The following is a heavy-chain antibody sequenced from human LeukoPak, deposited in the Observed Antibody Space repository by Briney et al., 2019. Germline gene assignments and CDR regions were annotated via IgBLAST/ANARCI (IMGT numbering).Heavy chain of an antibody. CDR3: ARAMSIAARLQTIFDY. J-gene: IGHJ4*02. D-gene: IGHD6-6*01. Sequence: SETLSLTCTVSGGSIGSYYWSWIRQPAGKGLEWIGRIYTSGSTNYNPSLKSRVTMSVDTSKNQFSLNLTSVTAADTAVYYCARAMSIAARLQTIFDYWGQGTLVTVSS. CDR1: GGSIGSYY. CDR2: IYTSGST. V-gene: IGHV4-4*07.